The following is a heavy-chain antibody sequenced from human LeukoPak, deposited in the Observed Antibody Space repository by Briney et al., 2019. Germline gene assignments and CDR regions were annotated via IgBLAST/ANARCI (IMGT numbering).Heavy chain of an antibody. V-gene: IGHV4-39*07. Sequence: MTSETLSLTCTVSGGSISSGGYYWSWIRQPPGKGLEWIGEINHSGSTNYNPSLKSRVTISVDTSKNQFSLKLSSVTAADTAVYYCARGSMGVVAAPTRNFDYWGQGTLVTVSS. CDR3: ARGSMGVVAAPTRNFDY. CDR1: GGSISSGGYY. D-gene: IGHD2-15*01. CDR2: INHSGST. J-gene: IGHJ4*02.